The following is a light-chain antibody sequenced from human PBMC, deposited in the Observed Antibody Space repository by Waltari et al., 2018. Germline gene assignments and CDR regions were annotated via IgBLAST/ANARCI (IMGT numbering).Light chain of an antibody. J-gene: IGKJ1*01. CDR1: PSIGSS. Sequence: ETVVTQSPGTLSVSPGERATLSCRTSPSIGSSLAWYPQKPGQSPRLLIYRASTRATGIPARFSGSGSETEFTLTISSLQSEDSAVYYCQQYNNWSPGTFGQGTRVEV. CDR2: RAS. V-gene: IGKV3D-15*01. CDR3: QQYNNWSPGT.